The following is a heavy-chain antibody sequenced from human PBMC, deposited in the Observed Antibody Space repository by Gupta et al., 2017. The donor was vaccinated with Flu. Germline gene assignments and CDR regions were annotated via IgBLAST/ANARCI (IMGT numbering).Heavy chain of an antibody. CDR2: VGAGVDRT. CDR3: AKDRSGNPAIDY. V-gene: IGHV3-23*01. Sequence: EVQLSESGGGVVQPGESLRLPCAVSGLPFSDYAMHCVRQAPGKGLEWLSTVGAGVDRTYYADSVMGRFTISRDNSKNTIYLQMNSLTGDDTAVYYCAKDRSGNPAIDYWGQGALVTVSA. J-gene: IGHJ4*02. CDR1: GLPFSDYA. D-gene: IGHD6-13*01.